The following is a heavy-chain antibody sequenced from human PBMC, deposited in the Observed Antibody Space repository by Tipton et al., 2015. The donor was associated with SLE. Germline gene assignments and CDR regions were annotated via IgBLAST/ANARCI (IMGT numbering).Heavy chain of an antibody. Sequence: QLVQSGAEVKKPGSSVKVSCKASGGTFSSYAISWVRQAPGQGLEWMGGIIPIFGTANYAQKFQGRVTITTDESTSTAYMELSSLRSEDTAVYYCARDHNYYDSSGYYPNWFDPWGQGTLVTVSS. J-gene: IGHJ5*02. CDR2: IIPIFGTA. V-gene: IGHV1-69*01. CDR3: ARDHNYYDSSGYYPNWFDP. D-gene: IGHD3-22*01. CDR1: GGTFSSYA.